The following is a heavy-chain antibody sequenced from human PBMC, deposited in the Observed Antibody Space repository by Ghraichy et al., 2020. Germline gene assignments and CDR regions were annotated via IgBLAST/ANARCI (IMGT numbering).Heavy chain of an antibody. D-gene: IGHD3-9*01. J-gene: IGHJ4*02. CDR2: ILGNVDNT. CDR3: AKDLRGYYSDY. CDR1: GFSFSSNA. Sequence: GGSLRLSCAGSGFSFSSNAMTWVRQAPGKGLEWVSTILGNVDNTYYTDSVKGRFTFSRDNSKNTLYLQMNSLRAEDTAVYYCAKDLRGYYSDYWGQGTLVTVSS. V-gene: IGHV3-23*01.